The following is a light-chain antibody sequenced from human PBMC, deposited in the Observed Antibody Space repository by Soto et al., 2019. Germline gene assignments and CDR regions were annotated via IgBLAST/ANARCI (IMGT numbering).Light chain of an antibody. CDR2: DNY. CDR1: ISNIGNNY. V-gene: IGLV1-51*01. CDR3: GSWDTSRNWV. Sequence: QSVLTLPPSVSAAPGQKVTISCSGNISNIGNNYVSWYQQLPGTAPKLLIYDNYKRPSGIPDRFSGSKSGTSGTLDITGLQTGDEADYYCGSWDTSRNWVFGGGTKVTVL. J-gene: IGLJ3*02.